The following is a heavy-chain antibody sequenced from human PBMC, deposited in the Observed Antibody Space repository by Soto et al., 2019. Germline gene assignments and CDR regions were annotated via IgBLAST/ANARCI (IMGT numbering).Heavy chain of an antibody. J-gene: IGHJ5*02. CDR2: ISGSGGST. CDR3: AKDHTLRDSGIAAAGTPFDP. Sequence: PGGSLRLSCAASGFTFSSYAMSWVRQAPGKGLEWVSAISGSGGSTYYADSVKGRFTISRDNSKNTLYLQMNSLRAEDTAVYYCAKDHTLRDSGIAAAGTPFDPWGQGTLVTVSS. D-gene: IGHD6-13*01. CDR1: GFTFSSYA. V-gene: IGHV3-23*01.